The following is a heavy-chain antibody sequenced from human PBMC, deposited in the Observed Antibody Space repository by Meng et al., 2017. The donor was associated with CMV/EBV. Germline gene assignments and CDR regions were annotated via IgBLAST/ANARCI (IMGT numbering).Heavy chain of an antibody. CDR3: ASDRGFGDLDS. Sequence: GESLKISCAASGFTFSSYAMHWVRQAPGKGLEWVAVISYDGSNKYYADSVKGRFTISRDNSKNTLYLQMNSLRAEDTAVYYCASDRGFGDLDSWGQGTLVTVSS. J-gene: IGHJ4*02. CDR1: GFTFSSYA. CDR2: ISYDGSNK. D-gene: IGHD3-10*01. V-gene: IGHV3-30-3*01.